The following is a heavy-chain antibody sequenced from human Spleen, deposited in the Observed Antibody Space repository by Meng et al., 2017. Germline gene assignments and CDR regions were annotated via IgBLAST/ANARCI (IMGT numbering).Heavy chain of an antibody. CDR1: GFTFSSSW. D-gene: IGHD3-22*01. Sequence: GESLKISCGASGFTFSSSWMHWVCQAPEKGLEWVADIKCDGSEKHYVDSVKGRLTISRDNAKNSLFRQVNSLRAEDMTVYYCVKDYYYDSRGFGPLDYWGQGTLVTVSS. CDR2: IKCDGSEK. V-gene: IGHV3-52*01. J-gene: IGHJ4*02. CDR3: VKDYYYDSRGFGPLDY.